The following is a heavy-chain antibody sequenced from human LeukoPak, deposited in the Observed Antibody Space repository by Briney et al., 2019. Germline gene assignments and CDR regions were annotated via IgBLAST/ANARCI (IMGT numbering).Heavy chain of an antibody. CDR3: ARDPLAIHGYPLDV. V-gene: IGHV3-11*01. D-gene: IGHD5-18*01. CDR1: GFTLSDYY. Sequence: PGGSLRLSCAASGFTLSDYYMSWIRQAPGKGLEWVSYISSSGSTIYYADSVKGRFTISRDNAKNSLYLQMNSLRAEDTAVYYCARDPLAIHGYPLDVWGKGTTVTVSS. CDR2: ISSSGSTI. J-gene: IGHJ6*04.